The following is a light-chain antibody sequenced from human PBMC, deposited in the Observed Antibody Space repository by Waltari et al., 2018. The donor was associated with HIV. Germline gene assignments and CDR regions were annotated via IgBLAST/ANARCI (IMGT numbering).Light chain of an antibody. Sequence: SYELTQPPSVSVSPGQTARITCSGDALSKKYSYWYQQKSGQAPVLVIYEDAKRPSGIPGRCSGSSSGTMATLTISGAQVEDEGDYYCYSTDSSGNHRGVFGGGTKLTVL. CDR3: YSTDSSGNHRGV. CDR1: ALSKKY. CDR2: EDA. J-gene: IGLJ3*02. V-gene: IGLV3-10*01.